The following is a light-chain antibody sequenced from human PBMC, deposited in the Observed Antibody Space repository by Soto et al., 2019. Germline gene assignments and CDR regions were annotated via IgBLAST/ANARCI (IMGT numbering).Light chain of an antibody. CDR1: QGIRNY. V-gene: IGKV3-11*01. CDR2: DAS. J-gene: IGKJ1*01. CDR3: QQRSNWPA. Sequence: EVVLTQSPATLSLSPGERATLSCRASQGIRNYLAWYQQKPGQAPRLLIYDASNRATGIPARFSGSGSGTDLTLTISSLEPEDFAVYYCQQRSNWPAFGQGTKVEIK.